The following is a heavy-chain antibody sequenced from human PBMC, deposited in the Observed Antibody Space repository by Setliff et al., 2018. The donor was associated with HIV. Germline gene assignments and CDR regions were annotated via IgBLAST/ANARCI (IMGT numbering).Heavy chain of an antibody. CDR2: ISGSGGSP. CDR3: AKEDGYDSSGYHMDS. V-gene: IGHV3-23*01. D-gene: IGHD3-22*01. J-gene: IGHJ4*02. CDR1: GFTFSNHA. Sequence: GSLRLSCAASGFTFSNHAMSWVRQAPGKGLEWVSVISGSGGSPYYANSVKGRFTISRDNSKKMVFLQMNGLRAEDTAVYYCAKEDGYDSSGYHMDSWGQGNLVTVSS.